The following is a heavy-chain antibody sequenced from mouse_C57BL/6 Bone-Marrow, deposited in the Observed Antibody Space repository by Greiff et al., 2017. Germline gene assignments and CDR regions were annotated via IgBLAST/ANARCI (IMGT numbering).Heavy chain of an antibody. Sequence: DVMLVESGGGLVKPGGSLKLSCAASGFTFSDYGMHWVRQAPEKGLEWVAYISSGSSTIYYADTVKGRFTISRDNAKNTLFLQMTSLRSEDTAMYYCARFELGPYYFDYWGQGTTLTVSS. CDR1: GFTFSDYG. J-gene: IGHJ2*01. D-gene: IGHD4-1*01. CDR2: ISSGSSTI. CDR3: ARFELGPYYFDY. V-gene: IGHV5-17*01.